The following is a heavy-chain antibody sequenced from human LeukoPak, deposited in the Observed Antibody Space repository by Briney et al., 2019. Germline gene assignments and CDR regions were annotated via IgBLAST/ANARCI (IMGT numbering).Heavy chain of an antibody. Sequence: PGRSLRLSCAASGFTFSSYGMHWVRQAPGKGLEWVAVIWYDGSNKYYADSVKGRFTISRDNSKNTLYLQMNSLRAEDTAVYYCAKIRVVRGVMIPYYFDYWGQGTLVTVSS. CDR3: AKIRVVRGVMIPYYFDY. CDR1: GFTFSSYG. J-gene: IGHJ4*02. D-gene: IGHD3-10*01. CDR2: IWYDGSNK. V-gene: IGHV3-33*06.